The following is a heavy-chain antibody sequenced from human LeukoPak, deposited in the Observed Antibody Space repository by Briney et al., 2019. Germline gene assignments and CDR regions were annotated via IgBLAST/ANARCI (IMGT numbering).Heavy chain of an antibody. V-gene: IGHV1-18*01. CDR2: ISAYNGNT. CDR3: ARDGVVTGTYDVFDI. Sequence: ASVKVSCKASGYTFTSYGISWVRQAPGQGLEWMGWISAYNGNTNYAQKLQGRVTMTTDTSTSTAYMELRSLRSDDTAVYYCARDGVVTGTYDVFDIWGQGTMVTVSS. D-gene: IGHD2/OR15-2a*01. CDR1: GYTFTSYG. J-gene: IGHJ3*02.